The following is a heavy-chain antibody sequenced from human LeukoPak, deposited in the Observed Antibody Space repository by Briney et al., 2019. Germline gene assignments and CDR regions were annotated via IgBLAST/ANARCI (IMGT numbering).Heavy chain of an antibody. V-gene: IGHV1-2*02. Sequence: GAPVKVSCKASGYTFTGYYMHWVRQAPGQGLEWMGWINPNSGGTNYAQKFQGRVTMTRDTSISTAYMELSRLRSDDTAVYYCARDSGFLDAFDIWGQGTMVTVSS. CDR1: GYTFTGYY. J-gene: IGHJ3*02. CDR3: ARDSGFLDAFDI. D-gene: IGHD3-22*01. CDR2: INPNSGGT.